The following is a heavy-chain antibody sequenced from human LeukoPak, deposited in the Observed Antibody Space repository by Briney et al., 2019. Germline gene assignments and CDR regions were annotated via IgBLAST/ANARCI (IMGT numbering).Heavy chain of an antibody. V-gene: IGHV1-69*06. D-gene: IGHD6-13*01. CDR3: ARDGAKIAAAGTFDY. CDR1: GGTFSSYA. Sequence: SVKVSCTASGGTFSSYAISWVRQTPGQGLEWMGGIIPIFGTANYAQKFQGRVTITADKSTSTAYMELSSLRSEDTAVYYCARDGAKIAAAGTFDYWGQGTLVTVSS. CDR2: IIPIFGTA. J-gene: IGHJ4*02.